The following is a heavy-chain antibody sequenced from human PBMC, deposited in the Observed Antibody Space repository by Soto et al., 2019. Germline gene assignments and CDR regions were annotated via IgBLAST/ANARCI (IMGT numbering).Heavy chain of an antibody. D-gene: IGHD2-21*01. CDR2: GYYSGTT. J-gene: IGHJ5*02. CDR3: AKDYLWTGFDP. V-gene: IGHV4-59*01. CDR1: NGSISTYY. Sequence: PSETLSLTCTVSNGSISTYYWSWVRQAPGKGLEWIGYGYYSGTTNYNPSLKSRVTISVDTSKNQFSLKLKSVTAADKAVYYCAKDYLWTGFDPWGQGILVTVSS.